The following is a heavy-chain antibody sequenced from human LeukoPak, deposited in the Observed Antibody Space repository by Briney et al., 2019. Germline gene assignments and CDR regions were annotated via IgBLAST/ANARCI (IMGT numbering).Heavy chain of an antibody. V-gene: IGHV1-46*01. J-gene: IGHJ5*01. CDR1: GYTFTSYY. Sequence: ASVKVSCKASGYTFTSYYMHWVRQAPGEGLEWMGIINPSGGSTSYAQKFQGRVTMTRDTSTSTVYMELSSLRSEDTAVYYCARASQWLVDGFDSWGQGTLVTVSS. D-gene: IGHD6-19*01. CDR2: INPSGGST. CDR3: ARASQWLVDGFDS.